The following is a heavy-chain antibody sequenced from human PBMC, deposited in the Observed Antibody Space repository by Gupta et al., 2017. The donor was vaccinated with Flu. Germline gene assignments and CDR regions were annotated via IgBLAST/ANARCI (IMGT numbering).Heavy chain of an antibody. CDR3: AREGIGRRFDY. D-gene: IGHD2-21*01. Sequence: TWIRQPPGKGLEWIGESNHTGSTNHNASLKSRVSISVDTSTNQVSLKLSSVTAADTAVYYCAREGIGRRFDYWGQGTLVTVSS. J-gene: IGHJ4*02. CDR2: SNHTGST. V-gene: IGHV4-34*01.